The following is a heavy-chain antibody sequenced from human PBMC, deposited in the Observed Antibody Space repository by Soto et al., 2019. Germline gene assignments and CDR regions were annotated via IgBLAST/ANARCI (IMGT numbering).Heavy chain of an antibody. CDR3: AKENWGEQQGFDS. D-gene: IGHD3-16*01. J-gene: IGHJ4*02. Sequence: DVHLLESGGTLVQPGGSLRLSCATSGFTFTTFAMSWVRQAPGKGLEWVSGISRTGDVTYYADSVRGRFTISRDNSHNAVFLQMDSLTVEDMGIYYRAKENWGEQQGFDSWGPGTPVTVSS. CDR1: GFTFTTFA. CDR2: ISRTGDVT. V-gene: IGHV3-23*01.